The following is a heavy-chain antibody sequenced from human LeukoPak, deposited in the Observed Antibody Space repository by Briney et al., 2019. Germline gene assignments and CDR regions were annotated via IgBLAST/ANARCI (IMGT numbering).Heavy chain of an antibody. CDR3: AGGLRGGNWFDP. V-gene: IGHV1-18*01. CDR1: GYTFTSYG. Sequence: ASVKVSCKASGYTFTSYGISWVRQAPGQGLEWLGWISAYNGNTNYAQKLQGRVTMTTDTSTSTAYMELRSLRSDDTAVYYCAGGLRGGNWFDPWGQGTLVTVSS. CDR2: ISAYNGNT. D-gene: IGHD5-12*01. J-gene: IGHJ5*02.